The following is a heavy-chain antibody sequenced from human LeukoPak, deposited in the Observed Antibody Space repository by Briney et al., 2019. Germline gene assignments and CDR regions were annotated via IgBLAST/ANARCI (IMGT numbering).Heavy chain of an antibody. V-gene: IGHV4-59*11. CDR3: ARDLVTVTKGFDI. Sequence: SETLSLTCAVSGDSFSSHYWTWIRQSPGTGLEWIGYISHIGRTNYNPSLKSQVTISIDTSKNQFSLKLRSVTAADTAVYYCARDLVTVTKGFDIWGQGTMVSVSS. D-gene: IGHD4-17*01. J-gene: IGHJ3*02. CDR1: GDSFSSHY. CDR2: ISHIGRT.